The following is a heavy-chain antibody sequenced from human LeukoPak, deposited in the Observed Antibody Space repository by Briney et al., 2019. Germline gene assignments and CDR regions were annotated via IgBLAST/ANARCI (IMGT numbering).Heavy chain of an antibody. V-gene: IGHV3-66*01. CDR2: IYSSDAT. J-gene: IGHJ4*02. CDR3: ARETPGSRVFDS. D-gene: IGHD1-14*01. CDR1: GFSFSSYE. Sequence: GGSLRLSCAASGFSFSSYEMNWVRQAPGKGLEWVSIIYSSDATYYADPAKGRFTVSRDKAKNTLYLQMNSLRADDTAVYYCARETPGSRVFDSWGQGTLVTVSS.